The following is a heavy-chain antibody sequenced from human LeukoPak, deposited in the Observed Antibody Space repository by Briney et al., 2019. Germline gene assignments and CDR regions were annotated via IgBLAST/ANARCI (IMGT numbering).Heavy chain of an antibody. V-gene: IGHV3-23*01. CDR3: AKRRITMVRGVTAFDP. Sequence: GGSLRLSCAASGFTFSIYAMSWVRQAPGKGLEWVSAFSGSGGSTYYADSVKGRFTISRDNSKNTLYLQMNSLRAEDTAVYYCAKRRITMVRGVTAFDPWGQGTLVTVSS. J-gene: IGHJ5*02. CDR2: FSGSGGST. D-gene: IGHD3-10*01. CDR1: GFTFSIYA.